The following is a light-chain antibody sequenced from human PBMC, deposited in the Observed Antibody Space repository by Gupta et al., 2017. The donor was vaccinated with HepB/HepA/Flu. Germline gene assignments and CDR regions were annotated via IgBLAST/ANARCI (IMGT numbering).Light chain of an antibody. CDR3: QQDDSTPWT. CDR2: WAS. Sequence: DIVMTQSPDSLAVSLGERATINCKSSQSVLYSSNNKNYLAWYQQKPGQPPKLLIYWASTRESGVPDRFSGRGSGTDFTLTISSLQAEDVAVYNCQQDDSTPWTFGQGTKVEIK. V-gene: IGKV4-1*01. J-gene: IGKJ1*01. CDR1: QSVLYSSNNKNY.